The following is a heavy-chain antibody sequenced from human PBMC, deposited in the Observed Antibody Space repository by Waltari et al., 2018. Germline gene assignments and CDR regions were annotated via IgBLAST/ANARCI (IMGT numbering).Heavy chain of an antibody. Sequence: QVLLQESGPGLVKPSETLSLTCTVSGGPIFNNYSSWIRQPAGKGLEWMGRISCSGNTDYNSSLKSRVTMSVETSKNQFSMKLTSVTAADTALYYCARDMISIGVAATSPPLGQGTLVTVSS. V-gene: IGHV4-4*07. CDR3: ARDMISIGVAATSPP. J-gene: IGHJ5*02. CDR1: GGPIFNNY. D-gene: IGHD2-15*01. CDR2: ISCSGNT.